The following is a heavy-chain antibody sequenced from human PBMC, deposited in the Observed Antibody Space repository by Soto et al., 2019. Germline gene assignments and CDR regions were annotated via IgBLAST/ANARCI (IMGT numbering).Heavy chain of an antibody. CDR3: ARDPGLYGSGSYPPTPSSYYGMDV. CDR1: GYTFTSYA. Sequence: GPPVKVSCKASGYTFTSYAMHWVRQAPGQRLEWMGWINAGNGNTKYSKKFQGRVTITRDTSASTAYLELSILRSEDTALYYCARDPGLYGSGSYPPTPSSYYGMDVWGQGTTVTVSS. V-gene: IGHV1-3*01. J-gene: IGHJ6*02. CDR2: INAGNGNT. D-gene: IGHD3-10*01.